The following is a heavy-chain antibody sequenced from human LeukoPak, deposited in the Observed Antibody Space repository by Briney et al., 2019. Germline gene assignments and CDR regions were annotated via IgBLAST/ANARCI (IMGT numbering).Heavy chain of an antibody. V-gene: IGHV1-18*01. J-gene: IGHJ5*02. CDR3: ARVVITMVRGVGGGFDP. Sequence: WASVKLSCKASGYTFTSYGISWVRQAPGQGLEWMGWISAYNGNTNYAQKLQGRVTMTTHTSTSTAYMELRSLRSDDTAVYYCARVVITMVRGVGGGFDPWGQGTLVTVSS. CDR2: ISAYNGNT. CDR1: GYTFTSYG. D-gene: IGHD3-10*01.